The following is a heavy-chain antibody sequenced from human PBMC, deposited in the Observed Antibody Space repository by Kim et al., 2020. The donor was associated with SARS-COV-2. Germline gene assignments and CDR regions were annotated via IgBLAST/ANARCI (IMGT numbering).Heavy chain of an antibody. V-gene: IGHV3-23*01. D-gene: IGHD2-21*02. Sequence: GGSLRLSCAASGFTFNSYAMSWVRQAPGKGLEWVSSITYVGDTTHYADSVKGRFTISRDNAKNTLHLQMNSLKVEDTAVYFCAKSKSRRSMVVTPVTQPPDQWGQGTLFTVSS. CDR1: GFTFNSYA. J-gene: IGHJ4*02. CDR2: ITYVGDTT. CDR3: AKSKSRRSMVVTPVTQPPDQ.